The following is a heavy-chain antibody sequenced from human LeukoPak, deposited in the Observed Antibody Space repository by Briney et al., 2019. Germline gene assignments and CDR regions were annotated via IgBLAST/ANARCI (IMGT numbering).Heavy chain of an antibody. Sequence: GGSLRLSCAASGFTFYDYAMHWVRQAPGKGLGWVSLIYGDGGSTYYADSVKGRFIIARDNSKNSLYLQMNSLRTDDTALYFCAKDIYPTPARPDAFDIWGQGTMVTVSS. CDR1: GFTFYDYA. J-gene: IGHJ3*02. V-gene: IGHV3-43*02. CDR2: IYGDGGST. CDR3: AKDIYPTPARPDAFDI. D-gene: IGHD2-2*02.